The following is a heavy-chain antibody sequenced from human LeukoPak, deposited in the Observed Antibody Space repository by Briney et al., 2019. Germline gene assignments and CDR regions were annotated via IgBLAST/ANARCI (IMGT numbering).Heavy chain of an antibody. CDR2: ISLTGLT. J-gene: IGHJ4*02. CDR3: SRENGAFSPFGC. V-gene: IGHV4-4*02. CDR1: GGSISNTNW. D-gene: IGHD2-8*01. Sequence: SETLSLTCGVSGGSISNTNWWSWVRQPPGQGLEWIGEISLTGLTHYNQSLESRVTVSLDKSKNQLSLNLTSVTAADTAVYYCSRENGAFSPFGCWGQGTLVTVLS.